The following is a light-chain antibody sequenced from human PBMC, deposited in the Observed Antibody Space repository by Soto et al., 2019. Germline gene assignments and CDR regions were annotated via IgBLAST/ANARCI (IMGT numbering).Light chain of an antibody. Sequence: QCALTQAASVSGSPGQSITISCTGTSSDVGCYNYVSWYQQHPGKAPKLMIYEVSNRPSGVSNRFSGSKSGNTASLTISGLQAEDEADYYCSSYTSSSILFGTGTKVTVL. CDR1: SSDVGCYNY. CDR3: SSYTSSSIL. V-gene: IGLV2-14*01. J-gene: IGLJ1*01. CDR2: EVS.